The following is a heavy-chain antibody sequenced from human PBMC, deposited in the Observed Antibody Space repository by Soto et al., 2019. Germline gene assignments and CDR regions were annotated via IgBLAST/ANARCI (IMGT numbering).Heavy chain of an antibody. J-gene: IGHJ6*02. Sequence: PGGSLRLSCAASGFTLSGYAMDWVRQAPGKGLEWVSAISGSGGSTYYADPVKGRFTNSRDNSKNTLYLQMNSLRAEDTAVYYCAIPPLWFGARHYGMDVWGQGTTVTVSS. CDR1: GFTLSGYA. D-gene: IGHD3-10*01. V-gene: IGHV3-23*01. CDR2: ISGSGGST. CDR3: AIPPLWFGARHYGMDV.